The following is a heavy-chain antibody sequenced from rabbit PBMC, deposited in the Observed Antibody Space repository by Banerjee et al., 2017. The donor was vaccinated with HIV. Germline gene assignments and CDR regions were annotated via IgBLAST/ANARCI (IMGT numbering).Heavy chain of an antibody. Sequence: QEQLVESGGGLVKPEGSLKLSCTASGFSFSNKAVMCWVRQAPGKGLQWIACINAVTGKAVYATWAKGRFTFSKTSSTTVTLQMTSLTAADTATYFCARDLDGGGPNCDLWGQGTLVTVS. D-gene: IGHD2-1*01. V-gene: IGHV1S45*01. J-gene: IGHJ3*01. CDR3: ARDLDGGGPNCDL. CDR1: GFSFSNKAV. CDR2: INAVTGKA.